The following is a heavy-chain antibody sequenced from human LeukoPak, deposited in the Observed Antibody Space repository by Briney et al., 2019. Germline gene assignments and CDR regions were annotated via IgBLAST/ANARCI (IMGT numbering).Heavy chain of an antibody. CDR2: MNPNSGNT. D-gene: IGHD3-16*01. V-gene: IGHV1-8*01. Sequence: ASVKVSCKASGYTFTSYDINWVRQATGQGLEWMGWMNPNSGNTGYAQKLQGRVTMTRNTSISTVYMDLSNLRSEDTAVYYFARRPLFRGYYFDYWGQGTLVTVSS. J-gene: IGHJ4*02. CDR3: ARRPLFRGYYFDY. CDR1: GYTFTSYD.